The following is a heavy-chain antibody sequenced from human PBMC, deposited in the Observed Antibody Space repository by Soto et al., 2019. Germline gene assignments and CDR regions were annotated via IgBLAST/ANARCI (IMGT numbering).Heavy chain of an antibody. CDR1: GYTFTSYA. J-gene: IGHJ4*02. CDR2: LSPYNGNT. CDR3: ATVVGAVPS. D-gene: IGHD1-26*01. Sequence: ASVKVSCKASGYTFTSYAISWVRQDPGQGLEWMGWLSPYNGNTNYAQNFQGRVTVTTDTSTDTAYMELRSLRSDDTAVYYCATVVGAVPSWGQGALVTVSS. V-gene: IGHV1-18*01.